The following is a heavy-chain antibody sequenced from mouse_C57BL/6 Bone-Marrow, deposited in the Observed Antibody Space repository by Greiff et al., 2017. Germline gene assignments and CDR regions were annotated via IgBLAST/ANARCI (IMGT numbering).Heavy chain of an antibody. CDR1: GYTFTNYW. CDR3: ARSAGTWYFDY. J-gene: IGHJ2*01. D-gene: IGHD4-1*01. CDR2: IYPGGGYT. Sequence: VQLQQSGAELVRPVTSVKMSCKASGYTFTNYWIGWAKQRPGHGLEWIGDIYPGGGYTNYNEKFKGKATLTADKSSSTAYMQFSSLTSEDSAIYYCARSAGTWYFDYWGQGTTLTVSS. V-gene: IGHV1-63*01.